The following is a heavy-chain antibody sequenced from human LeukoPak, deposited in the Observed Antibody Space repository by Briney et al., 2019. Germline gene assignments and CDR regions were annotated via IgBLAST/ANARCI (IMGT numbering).Heavy chain of an antibody. CDR3: AREGSITMIPGGWFDP. CDR2: IYHSGST. Sequence: PSETLSLTCAVSGYSISSGYYWGWIRQPPGKGLEWIGSIYHSGSTNYNPSLKSRVTISVDTSKNQFSLKLSSVTAADTAVYYCAREGSITMIPGGWFDPWGQGTLVTVSS. D-gene: IGHD3-22*01. V-gene: IGHV4-38-2*02. J-gene: IGHJ5*02. CDR1: GYSISSGYY.